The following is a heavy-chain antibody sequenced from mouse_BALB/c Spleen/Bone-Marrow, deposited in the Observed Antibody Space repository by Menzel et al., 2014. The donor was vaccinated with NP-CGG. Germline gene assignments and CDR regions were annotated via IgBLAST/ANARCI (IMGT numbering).Heavy chain of an antibody. CDR1: GYSITSGYS. Sequence: EVKLVESGPDLVKPSQSLSLTCTVTGYSITSGYSCHWIRQFPGNKLEWMGYIHYSGSTNCDPSLKSRFSITRDTSKNQFFLQLNSVTTEDTATYYCARGDYGSYGAMDYWGQGTSVTVSS. V-gene: IGHV3-1*02. D-gene: IGHD2-1*01. CDR3: ARGDYGSYGAMDY. CDR2: IHYSGST. J-gene: IGHJ4*01.